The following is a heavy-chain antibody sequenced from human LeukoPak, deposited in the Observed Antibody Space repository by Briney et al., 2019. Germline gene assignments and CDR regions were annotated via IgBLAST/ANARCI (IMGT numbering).Heavy chain of an antibody. J-gene: IGHJ4*02. Sequence: ASVKVSCKASGYTFTNYAMDWVRQAPGQGPEWMGWINTNTGNPTYAQGFTGRFVFSLDTSVSTAYLQISSLKAEDTAIYYCARGNPYYLDYWGQGTLVTVPS. CDR3: ARGNPYYLDY. V-gene: IGHV7-4-1*02. CDR1: GYTFTNYA. CDR2: INTNTGNP.